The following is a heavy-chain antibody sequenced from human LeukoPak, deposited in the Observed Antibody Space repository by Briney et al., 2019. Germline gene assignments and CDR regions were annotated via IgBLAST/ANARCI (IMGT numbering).Heavy chain of an antibody. Sequence: GGSLRLSCAASGFTFSNYSMTWVRQAPGKGLEWVSSISSSISYIYYADSVQGRFTISRDSAKNSLYLQMNSLRAEDTAVYYCAKDTTLANYYDSSGNYYFDYWGQGTLVTVSS. V-gene: IGHV3-21*04. J-gene: IGHJ4*02. CDR3: AKDTTLANYYDSSGNYYFDY. D-gene: IGHD3-22*01. CDR1: GFTFSNYS. CDR2: ISSSISYI.